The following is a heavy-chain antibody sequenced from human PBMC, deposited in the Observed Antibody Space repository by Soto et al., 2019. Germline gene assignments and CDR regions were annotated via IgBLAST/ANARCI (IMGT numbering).Heavy chain of an antibody. J-gene: IGHJ4*02. D-gene: IGHD2-15*01. Sequence: QVQLQESGPGLVKPSQTLSLTCTVSGGSISSGGYYWSWIRQHPGKGLEWIGYIYYSGSTYYNPSLTSRVNLPVVTSKNQFSLKVSSVTGADTPVYYCARTPDSWGQGTLVTVSS. CDR2: IYYSGST. CDR1: GGSISSGGYY. V-gene: IGHV4-31*03. CDR3: ARTPDS.